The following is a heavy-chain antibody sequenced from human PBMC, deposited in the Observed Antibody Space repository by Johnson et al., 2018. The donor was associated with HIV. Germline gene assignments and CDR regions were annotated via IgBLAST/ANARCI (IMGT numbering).Heavy chain of an antibody. Sequence: EQLVESGGGLAQPGGSLRLSCAASGITVSSNYMSWVRQAPGKGLEWVSVIFTVGDVYYADSVKGRFTISRDNSKNTLYLQMNSLRAEDTAVYYCALKAAFNDAFDIWGQGTMVTVSS. CDR2: IFTVGDV. CDR3: ALKAAFNDAFDI. V-gene: IGHV3-66*02. CDR1: GITVSSNY. J-gene: IGHJ3*02. D-gene: IGHD6-25*01.